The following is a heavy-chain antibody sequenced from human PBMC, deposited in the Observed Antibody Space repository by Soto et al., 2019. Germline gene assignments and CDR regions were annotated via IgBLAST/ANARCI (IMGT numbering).Heavy chain of an antibody. J-gene: IGHJ3*02. CDR3: ATSAPTYCSGGSCYSEIDAFDI. CDR1: GYTFTYRY. D-gene: IGHD2-15*01. Sequence: GASVKVSCKASGYTFTYRYLHWVRQAPGQALEWMGWITPFNGNTNYAQKFQDRVTITRDRSMSTAYMELSSLRSEDTAMYYCATSAPTYCSGGSCYSEIDAFDIWGQGTMVTVSS. CDR2: ITPFNGNT. V-gene: IGHV1-45*02.